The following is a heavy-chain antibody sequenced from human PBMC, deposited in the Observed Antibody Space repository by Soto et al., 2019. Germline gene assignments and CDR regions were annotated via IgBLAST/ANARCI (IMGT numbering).Heavy chain of an antibody. CDR1: GGTFSSYS. Sequence: QVQLVQSGAEVKKPGSSVKVSCKASGGTFSSYSISWVRQAPGQGLQWMGGLIPIFGTPNYAQKFRGRVTITADESTSTAYMELSSLTSEVTAIYYCARQMATIDAFDIWGQGTIVTVSS. CDR2: LIPIFGTP. V-gene: IGHV1-69*01. CDR3: ARQMATIDAFDI. D-gene: IGHD5-12*01. J-gene: IGHJ3*02.